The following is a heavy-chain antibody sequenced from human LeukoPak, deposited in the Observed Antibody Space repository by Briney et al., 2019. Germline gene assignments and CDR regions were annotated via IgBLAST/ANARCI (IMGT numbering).Heavy chain of an antibody. J-gene: IGHJ5*02. CDR3: AREGSGYVSWFDP. V-gene: IGHV4-59*12. CDR1: GDSISSYY. Sequence: SETLSLTCTVSGDSISSYYCSWIRQPPGKGLEWIGYIYYSGSTSYNPSLKSRVTMSVDTSKNQVSLKLSSVTAADTAVYYCAREGSGYVSWFDPWGQGTLVTVSS. CDR2: IYYSGST. D-gene: IGHD5-12*01.